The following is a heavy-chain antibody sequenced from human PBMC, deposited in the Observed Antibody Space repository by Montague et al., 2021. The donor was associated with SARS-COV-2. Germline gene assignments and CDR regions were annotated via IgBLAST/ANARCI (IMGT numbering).Heavy chain of an antibody. D-gene: IGHD6-13*01. CDR1: GDSVSSNSAA. CDR3: ASGRMVPYSSSWTTLYYYYGMDA. V-gene: IGHV6-1*01. CDR2: TYYRSKWYN. Sequence: CAISGDSVSSNSAAWNWIRQSPSRGLEWLGRTYYRSKWYNDYAVSVKSRITINPDTSKNQFSLQLNSVTPEDTAVYYCASGRMVPYSSSWTTLYYYYGMDAWGQGTTVPVSS. J-gene: IGHJ6*02.